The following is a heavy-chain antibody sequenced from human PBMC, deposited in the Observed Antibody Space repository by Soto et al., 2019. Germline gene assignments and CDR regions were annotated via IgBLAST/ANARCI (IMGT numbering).Heavy chain of an antibody. CDR2: INPSGGST. V-gene: IGHV1-46*01. CDR1: GYTFTSYY. CDR3: ARAGITGTTVN. J-gene: IGHJ4*02. D-gene: IGHD1-20*01. Sequence: QVQLVQSGAEVKKPGASVKVSCKASGYTFTSYYMHWVRQAPGQGLEWMGIINPSGGSTSYAQKFQVRVTMTRDTSTSTVYMELSSLRSEDTAVYYCARAGITGTTVNWGQGTLVTVSS.